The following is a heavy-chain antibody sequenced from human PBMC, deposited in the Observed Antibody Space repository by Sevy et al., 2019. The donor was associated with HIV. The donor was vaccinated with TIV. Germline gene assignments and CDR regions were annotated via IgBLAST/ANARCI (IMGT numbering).Heavy chain of an antibody. CDR2: ISATGSST. CDR1: GFTFSTFA. Sequence: GGSLRLSCAGSGFTFSTFAMSWVRQAPGKGLEWVSAISATGSSTFYSDSVKGRFTTSRDNSMNTLYRQMNSLRADDTAVYYCAKDWGTTAISDYWGQGTLVTVS. V-gene: IGHV3-23*01. J-gene: IGHJ4*02. CDR3: AKDWGTTAISDY. D-gene: IGHD3-16*01.